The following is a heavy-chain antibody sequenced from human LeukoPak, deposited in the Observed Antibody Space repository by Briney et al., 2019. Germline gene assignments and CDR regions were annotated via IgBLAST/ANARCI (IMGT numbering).Heavy chain of an antibody. CDR2: INHSGST. V-gene: IGHV4-34*01. CDR3: AKGAGGFSYYNWFDP. CDR1: GGSFSDYS. Sequence: PSETLSLSCTVSGGSFSDYSWSWIRQPPGKGLEWIGEINHSGSTNYNPSLKSGVTISVDTSKNQFSLKLSSVTAADTAIYYCAKGAGGFSYYNWFDPWGQGTLVTVSS. J-gene: IGHJ5*02. D-gene: IGHD5-18*01.